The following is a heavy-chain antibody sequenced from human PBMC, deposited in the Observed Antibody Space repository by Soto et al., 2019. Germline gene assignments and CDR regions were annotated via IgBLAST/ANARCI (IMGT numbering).Heavy chain of an antibody. V-gene: IGHV3-23*01. CDR3: AKGLLNGRWYAAD. CDR2: ITTNGQT. D-gene: IGHD6-13*01. Sequence: GGSLRLSCETSGFTFSNCVMTWVRQPPGKRLEWVSVITTNGQTAYADSVKGRFTISRDNSKNAAYLQMNSLRAEDTAVYYCAKGLLNGRWYAADWGQGTLVTVSS. CDR1: GFTFSNCV. J-gene: IGHJ4*02.